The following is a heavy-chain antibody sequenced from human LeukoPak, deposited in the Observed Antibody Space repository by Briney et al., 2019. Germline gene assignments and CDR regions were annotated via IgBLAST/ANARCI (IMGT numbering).Heavy chain of an antibody. CDR3: AKSWNYYYYGMDV. D-gene: IGHD3-3*01. CDR1: GFTVSSDY. V-gene: IGHV3-23*01. CDR2: ISGSGGST. Sequence: GGSLRLSCAASGFTVSSDYMSWVRLAPGKGLEWVSAISGSGGSTYYADSVKGRFTISRDNSKNTLYLQMNSLRAEDTAVYYCAKSWNYYYYGMDVWGQGTTVTVSS. J-gene: IGHJ6*02.